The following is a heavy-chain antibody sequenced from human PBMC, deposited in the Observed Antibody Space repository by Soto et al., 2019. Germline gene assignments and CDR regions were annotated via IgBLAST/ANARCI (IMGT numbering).Heavy chain of an antibody. CDR2: IYYSGST. V-gene: IGHV4-39*01. Sequence: ETLSLTCTVSVGSISSISYYWGWIRQPPGKGLEWIGSIYYSGSTYYNPSLKSRVTISVDTSKNQFSLKLSSVTAADTAVYYCARRRSIAAASFDYWGQGTLVTVSS. CDR1: VGSISSISYY. D-gene: IGHD6-13*01. J-gene: IGHJ4*02. CDR3: ARRRSIAAASFDY.